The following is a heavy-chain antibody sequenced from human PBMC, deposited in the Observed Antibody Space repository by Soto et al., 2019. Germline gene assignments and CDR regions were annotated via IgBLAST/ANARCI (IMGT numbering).Heavy chain of an antibody. D-gene: IGHD6-25*01. CDR1: GFTFSSYS. CDR3: GRGAGIFDY. V-gene: IGHV3-48*01. CDR2: IRSSSSTI. Sequence: EVQLVESGGGLVQPGGSLRLSCAASGFTFSSYSMNWVRQAPGKGLEWVAYIRSSSSTIYYADSVKGRFTISRDNSKNSLSAQKTSPRLEITAVYYFGRGAGIFDYWGKGTLFTFSS. J-gene: IGHJ4*02.